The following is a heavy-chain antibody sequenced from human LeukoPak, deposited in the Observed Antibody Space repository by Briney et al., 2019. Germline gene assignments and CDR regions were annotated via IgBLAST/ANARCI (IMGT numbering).Heavy chain of an antibody. D-gene: IGHD1-1*01. CDR3: ARTTFTTFVNWFDP. V-gene: IGHV6-1*01. CDR1: RDSVPRKSAA. J-gene: IGHJ5*02. CDR2: TYYRSKWYN. Sequence: SQTLSLTCLISRDSVPRKSAAWNWMRQSPSRGLEGLGRTYYRSKWYNDYAVSVKSRITINPDTSKNQFSLQLSSVTPEDTTVYFCARTTFTTFVNWFDPWGQGTLVTVSS.